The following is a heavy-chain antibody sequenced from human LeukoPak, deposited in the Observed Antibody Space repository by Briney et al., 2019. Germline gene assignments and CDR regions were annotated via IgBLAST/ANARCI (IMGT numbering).Heavy chain of an antibody. CDR1: GDSLSSNSAA. J-gene: IGHJ6*03. V-gene: IGHV6-1*01. D-gene: IGHD6-19*01. CDR2: TYYRSKLYN. Sequence: SQTLSLTCAISGDSLSSNSAAWHWLRQSPSRGLQWLGRTYYRSKLYNDYAVSVKSRITINPDTSKNQFSLQLNSVTPEDTAVYYCARDAGYSSGWYNRYYYYYMDVWGKGTTVTISS. CDR3: ARDAGYSSGWYNRYYYYYMDV.